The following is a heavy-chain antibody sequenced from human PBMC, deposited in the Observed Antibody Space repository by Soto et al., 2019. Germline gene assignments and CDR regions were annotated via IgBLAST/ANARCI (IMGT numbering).Heavy chain of an antibody. CDR2: ISGSGGST. CDR1: GFTFSSYA. V-gene: IGHV3-23*01. J-gene: IGHJ4*02. CDR3: AKDQYYYDSSGSYFDY. D-gene: IGHD3-22*01. Sequence: PGGSLRLSCAASGFTFSSYAMSWVRQAPGKGLEWVSAISGSGGSTYYADSVRGRFTISRDNSKNTLYLQMNSLRAEDTAVYYCAKDQYYYDSSGSYFDYWGQGTLVTVSS.